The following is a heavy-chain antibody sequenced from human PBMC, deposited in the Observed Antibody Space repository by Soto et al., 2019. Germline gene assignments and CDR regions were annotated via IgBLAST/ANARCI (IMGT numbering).Heavy chain of an antibody. D-gene: IGHD6-13*01. CDR1: GGTFSSYA. CDR2: IIPIFGTA. V-gene: IGHV1-69*13. CDR3: ASGRGSSSWTYSWFDP. Sequence: SVKVSCKASGGTFSSYAISWVRQAPGQGLEWMGGIIPIFGTANYAQKFQGRVTITADESTSTAYMELSSPRSEDTAGYYCASGRGSSSWTYSWFDPWGQGSLVTVSA. J-gene: IGHJ5*02.